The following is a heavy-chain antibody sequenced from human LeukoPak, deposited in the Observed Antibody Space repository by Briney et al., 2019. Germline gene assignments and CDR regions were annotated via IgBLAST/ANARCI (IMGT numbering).Heavy chain of an antibody. CDR1: GYTFTGYY. J-gene: IGHJ4*02. Sequence: GASVKVSCKASGYTFTGYYMHWVRQAPGQGLEWMGWINPNSGDTNYAQKFQGRVTITRDTSISTAYMELSRLRSDDTAVYYCARDRVTTVTTSSSGFDYWGQGTLVTVSS. CDR2: INPNSGDT. CDR3: ARDRVTTVTTSSSGFDY. V-gene: IGHV1-2*02. D-gene: IGHD4-17*01.